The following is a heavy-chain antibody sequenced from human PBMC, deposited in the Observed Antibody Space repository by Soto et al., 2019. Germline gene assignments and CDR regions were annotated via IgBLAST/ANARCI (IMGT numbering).Heavy chain of an antibody. CDR3: AREAYNWNDGYYYGMDV. CDR1: GGSISSYY. J-gene: IGHJ6*02. Sequence: WETLSLTCTVSGGSISSYYWSWIRQPPGKGLEWIGYIYYSGSTNYNPSLKSRVTISVDTSKNQFSLKLSSVTAAYTAVYYFAREAYNWNDGYYYGMDVWGQGTTVTVSS. CDR2: IYYSGST. V-gene: IGHV4-59*01. D-gene: IGHD1-20*01.